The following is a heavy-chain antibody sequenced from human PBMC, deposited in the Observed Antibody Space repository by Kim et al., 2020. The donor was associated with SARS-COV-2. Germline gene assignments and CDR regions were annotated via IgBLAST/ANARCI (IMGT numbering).Heavy chain of an antibody. D-gene: IGHD2-2*01. Sequence: GESLKISCKGSGYSFTSYWISWVRQMPGKGLEWMGRIDPSDSYTNYSPSFQGHVTISADKSISTAYLQWSSLKASDTAMYYCARPRGKLGYCSSTSCSDSWFDPWGQGTLVTVSS. CDR1: GYSFTSYW. J-gene: IGHJ5*02. CDR2: IDPSDSYT. V-gene: IGHV5-10-1*01. CDR3: ARPRGKLGYCSSTSCSDSWFDP.